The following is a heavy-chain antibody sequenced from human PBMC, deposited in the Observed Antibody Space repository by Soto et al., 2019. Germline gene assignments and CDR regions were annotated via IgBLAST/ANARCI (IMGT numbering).Heavy chain of an antibody. D-gene: IGHD5-18*01. CDR3: ERAPYYIVNTATAYYFDY. V-gene: IGHV4-61*01. J-gene: IGHJ4*02. Sequence: PSETLSLTCTVSGAAVSIGSFYLSWIRQPPGKGLEWIGYIYYSGSTNYNPSLKSRVTISVDTSKNQFSLRLSSVTAADTAFYSCERAPYYIVNTATAYYFDYWGQGTPFTVSS. CDR2: IYYSGST. CDR1: GAAVSIGSFY.